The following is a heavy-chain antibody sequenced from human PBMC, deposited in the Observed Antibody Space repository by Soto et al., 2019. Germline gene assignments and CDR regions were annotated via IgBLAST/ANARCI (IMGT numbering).Heavy chain of an antibody. CDR3: ARDKDYRNWFDP. J-gene: IGHJ5*02. D-gene: IGHD4-17*01. CDR1: GFTFSDYW. CDR2: ISRDESTT. Sequence: GGSLRLSCAASGFTFSDYWMHWVRQPPGKGLMWVSRISRDESTTNYADSVKSRFTVSRDNAKSTLYLQMNSLRAEDTAIYYCARDKDYRNWFDPWGQGTLVTVSS. V-gene: IGHV3-74*01.